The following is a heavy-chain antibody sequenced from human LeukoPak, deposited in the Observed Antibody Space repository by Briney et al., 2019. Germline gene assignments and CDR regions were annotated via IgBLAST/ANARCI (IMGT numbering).Heavy chain of an antibody. CDR2: INHSGST. CDR3: ARSLDPDIGYSGYDGGPPNWFDP. J-gene: IGHJ5*02. CDR1: GGSFSGYY. D-gene: IGHD5-12*01. V-gene: IGHV4-34*01. Sequence: KSSETLSLTCAAYGGSFSGYYWSWIRQPPGKGLEWIGEINHSGSTNYNPSLKSRVTISVDTSKNQFSLKLSSVTAADTAVYYCARSLDPDIGYSGYDGGPPNWFDPWGQGTLVTVSS.